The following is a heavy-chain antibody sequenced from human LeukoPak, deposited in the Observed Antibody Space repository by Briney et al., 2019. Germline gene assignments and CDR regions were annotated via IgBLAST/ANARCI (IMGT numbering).Heavy chain of an antibody. J-gene: IGHJ4*02. Sequence: GGSLRLSCAASGFTFSTYWMSWVRQAPGKGLEWVAVISYDGSYKDYADSVKGRFTISRDNSKNTLFLQMNSLRTEDTAVYYCARGARKGDDYGGFFDYWGQGTLVTVSS. D-gene: IGHD4-23*01. CDR2: ISYDGSYK. V-gene: IGHV3-30*03. CDR3: ARGARKGDDYGGFFDY. CDR1: GFTFSTYW.